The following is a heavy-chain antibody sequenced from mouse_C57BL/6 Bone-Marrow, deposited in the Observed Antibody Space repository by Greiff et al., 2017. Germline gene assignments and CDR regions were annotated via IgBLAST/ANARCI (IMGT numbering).Heavy chain of an antibody. D-gene: IGHD1-1*01. V-gene: IGHV14-4*01. CDR1: GFNIKDDY. CDR2: IDPENGDT. Sequence: EVQRVESGAELVRPGASVKLSCTASGFNIKDDYMHWVKQRPEQGLEWIGWIDPENGDTEYASKFQGKATITADTSSNTAYLQLSSLTSEYTAVYYCTTITTVVAYYFDYWGQGTTLTVSS. CDR3: TTITTVVAYYFDY. J-gene: IGHJ2*01.